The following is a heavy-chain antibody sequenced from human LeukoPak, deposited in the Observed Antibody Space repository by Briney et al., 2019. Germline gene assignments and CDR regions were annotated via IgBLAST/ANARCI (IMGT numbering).Heavy chain of an antibody. D-gene: IGHD3-10*01. Sequence: KSSETLSLTCTVSGGSISSYYWSWIRQPAGKGLEWIGRIYTSGSTNYNPSLKSRVTMSVDTSKNQFSLKLSSVTAADTAVYYCARATMVRGKGYYFDYWGQGTLVTVSS. J-gene: IGHJ4*02. V-gene: IGHV4-4*07. CDR2: IYTSGST. CDR1: GGSISSYY. CDR3: ARATMVRGKGYYFDY.